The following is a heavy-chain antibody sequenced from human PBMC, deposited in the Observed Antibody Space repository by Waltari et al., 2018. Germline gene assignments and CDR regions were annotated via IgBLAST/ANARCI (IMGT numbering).Heavy chain of an antibody. CDR1: GGTFSSYA. Sequence: QVQLVQSGAEVKKPGSSVKVSCKASGGTFSSYAISWVRQAPGQGLEWMGWINPNSGGTNYAQKFQGRVTMTRDTSISTAYMELSRLRSDDTAVYYCARGRLVRGVYPIGHWGQGTLVTVSS. CDR3: ARGRLVRGVYPIGH. V-gene: IGHV1-2*02. J-gene: IGHJ1*01. D-gene: IGHD3-10*01. CDR2: INPNSGGT.